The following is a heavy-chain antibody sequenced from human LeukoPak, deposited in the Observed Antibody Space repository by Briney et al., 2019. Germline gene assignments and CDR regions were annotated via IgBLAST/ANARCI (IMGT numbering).Heavy chain of an antibody. J-gene: IGHJ4*02. CDR2: LSGSDSSS. CDR1: GFTFNSFA. Sequence: GGSLGLSCAASGFTFNSFAMNGVRQAAGKGLEGVSSLSGSDSSSHYADFVKGRFTISRDNSKNTLHLQMNSLRAEDTAVYYCAKSLGVGGYTRYKGFDQWGQGTLVTVSS. D-gene: IGHD3-16*02. CDR3: AKSLGVGGYTRYKGFDQ. V-gene: IGHV3-23*01.